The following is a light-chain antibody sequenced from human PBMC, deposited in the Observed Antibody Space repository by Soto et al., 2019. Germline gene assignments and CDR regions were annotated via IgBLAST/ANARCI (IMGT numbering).Light chain of an antibody. V-gene: IGLV3-21*02. CDR1: KIGSKI. CDR3: QVWASTAEFFV. CDR2: DAT. Sequence: SSELPQPPSVSLAPGQTAKIACGVDKIGSKIVHWYKQRPGQAPVAVVFDATDRPSGIPDRISASRSGDTATLTISRVDAGDEADYYCQVWASTAEFFVFGSGTKVTVL. J-gene: IGLJ1*01.